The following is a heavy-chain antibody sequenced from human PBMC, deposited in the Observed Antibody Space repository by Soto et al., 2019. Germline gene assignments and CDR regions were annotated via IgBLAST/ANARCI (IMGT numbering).Heavy chain of an antibody. D-gene: IGHD3-3*01. Sequence: PGGSLRLSCAASGFTFSSYAMHWVRQAPGKGLEWVAVISYDGSNKYYADSVKGRFTISRDNSKNTLYLQMNSLRAEDTAVYYCAREAPPIVLRFLEWLLPHFDYWGQGTLVTVSS. CDR3: AREAPPIVLRFLEWLLPHFDY. J-gene: IGHJ4*02. CDR2: ISYDGSNK. CDR1: GFTFSSYA. V-gene: IGHV3-30-3*01.